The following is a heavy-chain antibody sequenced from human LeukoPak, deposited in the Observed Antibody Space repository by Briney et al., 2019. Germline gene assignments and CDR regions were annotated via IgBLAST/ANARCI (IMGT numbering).Heavy chain of an antibody. Sequence: GGSLRLSCAASGFTFSSYSMNWVRQAPGEGLEWVSSISSSSSYIYHADSVKGRFTISRDNAKNSLYLQMNSLRAEDTAVYYCARHIAVAGTDYWGQGTLVTVSS. CDR1: GFTFSSYS. CDR3: ARHIAVAGTDY. D-gene: IGHD6-19*01. CDR2: ISSSSSYI. J-gene: IGHJ4*02. V-gene: IGHV3-21*01.